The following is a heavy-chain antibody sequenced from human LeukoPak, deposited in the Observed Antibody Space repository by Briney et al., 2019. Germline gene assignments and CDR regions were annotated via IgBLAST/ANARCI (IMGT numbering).Heavy chain of an antibody. J-gene: IGHJ4*02. V-gene: IGHV4-34*01. CDR1: GXSFSGYY. CDR3: ARGRDYIRLRSLDY. Sequence: SETLSLTCAVYGXSFSGYYWGWIRQPPGKGLEWIGEINHSGSTNYNPSLKSRVTISVDTSKNQFSLKLSSVTAADTAVYHCARGRDYIRLRSLDYWGQGTLVTVSS. D-gene: IGHD5-12*01. CDR2: INHSGST.